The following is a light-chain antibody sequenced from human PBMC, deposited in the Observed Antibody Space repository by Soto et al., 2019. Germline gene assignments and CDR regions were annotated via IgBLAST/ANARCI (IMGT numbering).Light chain of an antibody. CDR1: QSISDW. V-gene: IGKV1-5*03. CDR3: HQYDSSSGLT. Sequence: DIQMTQSPSTLSASVGDRVTITCRASQSISDWLAWYQQKPGKAPTLLIYTASNLISGVPSRCSGSRSGTKFTLTVSSLQPDDFATYYCHQYDSSSGLTFGGGTKVEIK. J-gene: IGKJ4*01. CDR2: TAS.